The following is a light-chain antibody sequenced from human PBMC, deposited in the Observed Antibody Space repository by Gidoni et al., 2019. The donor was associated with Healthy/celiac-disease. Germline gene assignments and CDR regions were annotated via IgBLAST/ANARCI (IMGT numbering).Light chain of an antibody. Sequence: IQMTYTPSSRSASVGDRVTITCRTSQYISSYLDWYQQKPGKAPKLLIYAASSLQSGVPSRFSGSGSGTDFTLTISCLHPEDFATYYCQQSYSSPWAFGQGTRLEIK. J-gene: IGKJ1*01. V-gene: IGKV1-39*01. CDR1: QYISSY. CDR2: AAS. CDR3: QQSYSSPWA.